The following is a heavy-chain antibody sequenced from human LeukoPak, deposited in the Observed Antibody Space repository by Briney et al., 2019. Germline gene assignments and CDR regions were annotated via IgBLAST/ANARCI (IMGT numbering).Heavy chain of an antibody. Sequence: GGSLRLSCAASGFTFSSYAMHWVRQAPGKGLVYVSAISSNGGSTYYANSVKGRFTISRDNSKNTLYLQMGSLRAEDMAVYYCARASRGSEIAAAFDPWGQGTLVTVSS. CDR2: ISSNGGST. CDR3: ARASRGSEIAAAFDP. V-gene: IGHV3-64*01. J-gene: IGHJ5*02. CDR1: GFTFSSYA. D-gene: IGHD6-13*01.